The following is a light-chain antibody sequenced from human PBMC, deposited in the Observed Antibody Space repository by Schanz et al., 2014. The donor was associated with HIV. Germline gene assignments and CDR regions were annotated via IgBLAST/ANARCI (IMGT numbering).Light chain of an antibody. Sequence: QSVLTQPPSASGTPGQRVTISCSVSNSNIRSNTINWYQHLPGTAPKLLIYAGNQRASGVPDRFSGSESGTSASLAISGLQSEDEADYYCGSWDDSLKGWVFGGGTQLTVL. CDR1: NSNIRSNT. J-gene: IGLJ2*01. CDR2: AGN. V-gene: IGLV1-44*01. CDR3: GSWDDSLKGWV.